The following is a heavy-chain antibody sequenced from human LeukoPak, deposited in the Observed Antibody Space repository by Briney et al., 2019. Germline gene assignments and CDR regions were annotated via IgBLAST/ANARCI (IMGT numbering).Heavy chain of an antibody. CDR3: ARGEYGSGSYHIDY. CDR2: ISPGGGPT. D-gene: IGHD3-10*01. CDR1: AFPFSSHG. V-gene: IGHV3-23*01. J-gene: IGHJ4*02. Sequence: GGSLRLSCAGSAFPFSSHGMNWVRQAPRNGLHSPSGISPGGGPTYYADSVRGRFTISRDDSKNTLYLQMKNLRAEDTAVYYCARGEYGSGSYHIDYWGQGTLVTVSS.